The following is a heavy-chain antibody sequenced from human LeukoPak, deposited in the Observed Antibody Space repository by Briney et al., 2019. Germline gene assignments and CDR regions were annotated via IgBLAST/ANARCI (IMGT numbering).Heavy chain of an antibody. D-gene: IGHD3-22*01. V-gene: IGHV4-59*01. CDR2: IYYSGSI. CDR1: GGSISSYY. Sequence: SETLSLICTVSGGSISSYYWSWIRQPPGKGLEWIGYIYYSGSINYNPSLKSRVTISVDTSKNQFSLKVSSVTAADTAVYSCARGPRYFDTSGYYFDYWGQGLLVTVSS. J-gene: IGHJ4*02. CDR3: ARGPRYFDTSGYYFDY.